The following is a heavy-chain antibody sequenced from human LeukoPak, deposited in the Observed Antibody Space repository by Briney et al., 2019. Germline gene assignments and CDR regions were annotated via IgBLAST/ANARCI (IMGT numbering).Heavy chain of an antibody. CDR3: ARSLDTAMAPYYYYYMDV. J-gene: IGHJ6*03. Sequence: ASVKVSCKASGYTFTSYGISWVRQAPGQGLEWMGWISAYNGNTNYAQKLQGRVTMTTDTSTSTAYMELRSLRSDDTAVYYCARSLDTAMAPYYYYYMDVWGKGTTVTVSS. CDR2: ISAYNGNT. CDR1: GYTFTSYG. D-gene: IGHD5-18*01. V-gene: IGHV1-18*01.